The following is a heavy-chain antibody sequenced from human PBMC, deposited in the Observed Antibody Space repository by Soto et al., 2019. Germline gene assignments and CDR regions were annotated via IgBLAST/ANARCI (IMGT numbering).Heavy chain of an antibody. Sequence: SETLSLTCTVSGGSISSSSYYWGWIRQPPGKGLEWIGSIYYSGSTYYNPSLKSRVTISVDTSKNQFSLKLSSVTAADTAVYYCARNALYLHLDYWGQGALVTVSS. CDR3: ARNALYLHLDY. V-gene: IGHV4-39*01. CDR2: IYYSGST. J-gene: IGHJ4*02. CDR1: GGSISSSSYY. D-gene: IGHD2-2*02.